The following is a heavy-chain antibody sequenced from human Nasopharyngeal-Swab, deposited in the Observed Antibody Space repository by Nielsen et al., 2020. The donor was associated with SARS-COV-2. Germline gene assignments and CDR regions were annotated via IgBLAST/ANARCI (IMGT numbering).Heavy chain of an antibody. Sequence: SETLSLTCTVSGGSISSSSYYWGWIRQPPGKGLEWIGSIYYSGSTYYNPSLKSRVTISVDTSKNQFSLKLSSVTAADTAVYYCARGDFDWLFNNWFDPWGQGTLVTVSS. D-gene: IGHD3-9*01. CDR1: GGSISSSSYY. CDR2: IYYSGST. J-gene: IGHJ5*02. CDR3: ARGDFDWLFNNWFDP. V-gene: IGHV4-39*07.